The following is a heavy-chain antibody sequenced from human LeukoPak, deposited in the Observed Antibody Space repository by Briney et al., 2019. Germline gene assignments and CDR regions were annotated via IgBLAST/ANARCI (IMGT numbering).Heavy chain of an antibody. CDR2: IIPIFGTA. J-gene: IGHJ6*03. D-gene: IGHD6-6*01. Sequence: ASVKVSCKASGGTFSSYAISWVRQAPGQGLERMGGIIPIFGTANYAQKFRGRVTITADESTSTAYMELSSLRSEDTAVYYCARVVEYSSSSYYYYYMDVWGKGTTVTVSS. CDR3: ARVVEYSSSSYYYYYMDV. V-gene: IGHV1-69*13. CDR1: GGTFSSYA.